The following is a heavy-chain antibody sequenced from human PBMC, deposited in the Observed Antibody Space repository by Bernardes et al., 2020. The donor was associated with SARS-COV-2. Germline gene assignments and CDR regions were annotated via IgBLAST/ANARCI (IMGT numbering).Heavy chain of an antibody. V-gene: IGHV3-23*01. J-gene: IGHJ6*02. CDR1: GFTFSKTA. CDR3: SKNAKYSSSSMEV. Sequence: VEALFLSCVASGFTFSKTAMTWVRQVPGTGLEWVSAISAIGGSTYYAESVKGRFTISRDNSRNTLYLEMNSLRAEDTAVYYCSKNAKYSSSSMEVWGQGTTVTVS. D-gene: IGHD6-6*01. CDR2: ISAIGGST.